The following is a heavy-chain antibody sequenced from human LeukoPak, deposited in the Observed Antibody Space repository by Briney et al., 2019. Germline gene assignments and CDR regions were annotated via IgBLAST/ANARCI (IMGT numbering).Heavy chain of an antibody. CDR2: IYYSGST. V-gene: IGHV4-39*01. CDR3: ARQNAAAGHFDY. D-gene: IGHD6-13*01. CDR1: GGSISSSSYY. J-gene: IGHJ4*02. Sequence: SETLSPTCTVSGGSISSSSYYWGWIRQPPGKGLEWIGSIYYSGSTYYNPSLKSRVTISVDTSKNQFSLKLSSVTAADTAVYYCARQNAAAGHFDYWGQGTLVTVSS.